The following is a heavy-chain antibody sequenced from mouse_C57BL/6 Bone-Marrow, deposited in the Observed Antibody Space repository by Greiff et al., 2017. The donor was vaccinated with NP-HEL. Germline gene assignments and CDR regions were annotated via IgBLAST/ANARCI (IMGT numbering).Heavy chain of an antibody. CDR3: ARGSTMVKWFAY. V-gene: IGHV1-59*01. CDR2: IDPSDSYT. CDR1: GYTFTSYW. Sequence: VQLQESGAELVRPGTSVKLSCKASGYTFTSYWMHWVKQRPGQGLEWIGVIDPSDSYTNYNQKFKGKATLTVDTSSSTAYMQLSSLTSDDSAVYYCARGSTMVKWFAYWGQGTLVTVSA. J-gene: IGHJ3*01. D-gene: IGHD2-2*01.